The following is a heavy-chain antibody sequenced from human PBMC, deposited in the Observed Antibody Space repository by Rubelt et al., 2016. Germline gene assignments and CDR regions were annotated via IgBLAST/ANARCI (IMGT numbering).Heavy chain of an antibody. V-gene: IGHV3-43*02. CDR3: AKDERPMYCSGGSCYSYFDY. Sequence: AASGFTFDDYAMSWVRQAPGKGLEWVSAISGSGGSTYYADSVKGRFTISRDNSKNSLYLQMNSLRTEDTALYYCAKDERPMYCSGGSCYSYFDYWGQGTLVTVSS. J-gene: IGHJ4*02. D-gene: IGHD2-15*01. CDR1: GFTFDDYA. CDR2: ISGSGGST.